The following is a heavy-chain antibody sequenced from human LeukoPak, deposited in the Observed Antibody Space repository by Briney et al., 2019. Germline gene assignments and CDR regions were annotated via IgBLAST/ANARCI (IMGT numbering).Heavy chain of an antibody. CDR2: ISYDGTNK. D-gene: IGHD2-21*02. CDR3: ARESPACGEDCYFDY. Sequence: PGGSLRLSCAASGFTFGSYAMHWVRQAPERGLGWVAGISYDGTNKYYADSVKGRFTISRDNSKNTLYLQMNSLRTDDTAVYYCARESPACGEDCYFDYWGQGTLVTVSS. J-gene: IGHJ4*02. CDR1: GFTFGSYA. V-gene: IGHV3-30-3*01.